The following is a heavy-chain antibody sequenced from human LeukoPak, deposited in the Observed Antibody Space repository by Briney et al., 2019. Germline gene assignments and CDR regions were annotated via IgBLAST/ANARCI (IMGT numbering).Heavy chain of an antibody. V-gene: IGHV1-46*01. CDR1: GYTFTSYY. Sequence: ASVKVSCKASGYTFTSYYMHWVRQAPGQGLEWMGIVNPSGGSTSYAQKFQGRVTMTRDMSTSTVYMELSSLRSEDTAVYYCARGYSSGWYDYWGQGTLVTVSS. CDR3: ARGYSSGWYDY. D-gene: IGHD6-19*01. CDR2: VNPSGGST. J-gene: IGHJ4*02.